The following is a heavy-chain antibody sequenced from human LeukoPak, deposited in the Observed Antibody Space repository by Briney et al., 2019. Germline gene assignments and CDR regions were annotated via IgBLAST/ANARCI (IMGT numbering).Heavy chain of an antibody. CDR3: ARTHLLGRGIDN. V-gene: IGHV6-1*01. Sequence: SQTLSLTCALSGDCVSSNSAAWNWTRHSPSRGLEWLGSTYYRYKWNNDYAVFVKSRININPDTSKNQFSLQLNSVTPEDTAVYYCARTHLLGRGIDNWGQGTLVTVSS. D-gene: IGHD3-10*01. CDR2: TYYRYKWNN. CDR1: GDCVSSNSAA. J-gene: IGHJ4*02.